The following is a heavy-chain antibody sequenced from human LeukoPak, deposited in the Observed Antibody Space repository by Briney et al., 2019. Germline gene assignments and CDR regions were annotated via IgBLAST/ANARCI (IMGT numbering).Heavy chain of an antibody. D-gene: IGHD2-15*01. V-gene: IGHV1-69*05. J-gene: IGHJ2*01. CDR1: GGTSSSYA. Sequence: SSVKVSCKASGGTSSSYAISWVRQAPGQGLEWMGGIIPIFGTANHAQKFQGRVTITTDESTSTAYMELSSLRSEDTAVYYCARARIVVVVAATQGYFDLWGRGTLVTVSS. CDR3: ARARIVVVVAATQGYFDL. CDR2: IIPIFGTA.